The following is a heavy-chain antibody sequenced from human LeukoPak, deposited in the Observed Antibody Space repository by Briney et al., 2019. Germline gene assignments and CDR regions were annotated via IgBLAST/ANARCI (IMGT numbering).Heavy chain of an antibody. CDR2: IIPIFGTA. J-gene: IGHJ4*02. Sequence: ASVKVSCKASGGTFSSYAISWVRQAPGQGLEWMGRIIPIFGTANYAQKFQGRVTITTDESTRTAYMELSSLRSEDTAVYYCARDSYIFKATSLDYWGQGTLVTVSS. CDR3: ARDSYIFKATSLDY. D-gene: IGHD1-26*01. V-gene: IGHV1-69*05. CDR1: GGTFSSYA.